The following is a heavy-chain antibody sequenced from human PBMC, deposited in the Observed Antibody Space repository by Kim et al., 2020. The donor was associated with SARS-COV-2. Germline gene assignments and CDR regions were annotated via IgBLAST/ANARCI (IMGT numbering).Heavy chain of an antibody. CDR3: ARSAPSIAVAGSLFGY. D-gene: IGHD6-19*01. Sequence: KVQGRVTTTRDTSTSTVYMELSSLRSEDTAVYYCARSAPSIAVAGSLFGYWGQGTLVTVSS. J-gene: IGHJ4*02. V-gene: IGHV1-46*01.